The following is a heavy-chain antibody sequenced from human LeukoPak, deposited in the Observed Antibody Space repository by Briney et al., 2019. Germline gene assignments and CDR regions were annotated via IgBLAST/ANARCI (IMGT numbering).Heavy chain of an antibody. CDR2: IKQDGSEK. Sequence: GGSLRLSCAASGFTFTTYWMSWVRQAPGKGLEWVASIKQDGSEKYYVDSVKGRVTISRDNAKNSLYLQMNSLRAEDTAVYYCARVFGAGYFDYWGQGTLATVSS. V-gene: IGHV3-7*01. J-gene: IGHJ4*02. CDR3: ARVFGAGYFDY. CDR1: GFTFTTYW. D-gene: IGHD4/OR15-4a*01.